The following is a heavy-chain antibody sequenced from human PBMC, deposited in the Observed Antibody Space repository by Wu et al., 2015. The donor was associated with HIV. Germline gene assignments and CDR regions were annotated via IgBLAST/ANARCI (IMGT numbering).Heavy chain of an antibody. D-gene: IGHD3-9*01. CDR3: ARRLVLAGSASDL. J-gene: IGHJ3*01. CDR2: ISNYNGNT. CDR1: GYTFISYG. Sequence: QVQLVQSGAEVKKPGASVKVSCKASGYTFISYGISWVRQAPGQGLEWMGWISNYNGNTNYAQKLQGRVTITRDESTSTAYMELKSPTSEDTATYYCARRLVLAGSASDLWGQGTMVTVSS. V-gene: IGHV1-18*01.